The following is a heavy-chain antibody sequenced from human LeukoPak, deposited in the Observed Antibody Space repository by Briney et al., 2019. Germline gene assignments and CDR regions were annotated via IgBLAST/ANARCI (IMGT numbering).Heavy chain of an antibody. CDR1: GFTFSNYY. V-gene: IGHV3-11*01. J-gene: IGHJ4*02. CDR3: AIGGGNGLASGVYFDY. CDR2: ISSSGSTI. Sequence: GGSLRLSCAASGFTFSNYYMSWIRQAPGKGLEWVSYISSSGSTIYYADSVKGRFTISRDNAKNSLYPQMNSLRAEDTAVYYCAIGGGNGLASGVYFDYWGQRTLDSVSS. D-gene: IGHD2-15*01.